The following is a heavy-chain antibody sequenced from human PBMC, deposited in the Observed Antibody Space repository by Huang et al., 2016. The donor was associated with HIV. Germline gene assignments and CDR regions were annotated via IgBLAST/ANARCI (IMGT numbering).Heavy chain of an antibody. V-gene: IGHV4-39*01. J-gene: IGHJ4*02. CDR3: ARLPGSITMIRGVITDPY. D-gene: IGHD3-10*01. CDR1: GGSIRSDNYY. Sequence: QLQLQESGPGLVKPSETLSLTCTVSGGSIRSDNYYWGWLRQPPGKGLEWIGSIYYSGSTDYNPSRKSRVTITVDTSKNQFSLKMRSVTAADTAVYYCARLPGSITMIRGVITDPYWGQGTLVTVSS. CDR2: IYYSGST.